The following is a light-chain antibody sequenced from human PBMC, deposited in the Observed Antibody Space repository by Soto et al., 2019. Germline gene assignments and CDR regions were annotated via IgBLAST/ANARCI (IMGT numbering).Light chain of an antibody. CDR3: CSYAGSYTFVV. CDR1: SSDVGNYNY. CDR2: DVN. Sequence: QSALTQPRSVSGSPGQSVTISCTGTSSDVGNYNYVSWYQQHPGKAPKLMIYDVNTRPSGVPDRFSGSKSGNTASLTISGLQTEDEADYYCCSYAGSYTFVVFGGGTKVTVL. V-gene: IGLV2-11*01. J-gene: IGLJ2*01.